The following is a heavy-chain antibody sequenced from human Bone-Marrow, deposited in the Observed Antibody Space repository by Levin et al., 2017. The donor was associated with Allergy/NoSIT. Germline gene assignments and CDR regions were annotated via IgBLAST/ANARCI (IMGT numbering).Heavy chain of an antibody. V-gene: IGHV1-24*01. J-gene: IGHJ3*01. D-gene: IGHD2-8*01. CDR1: GNSLTELS. Sequence: ASVKVSCKVSGNSLTELSIHWVRQSPRVGLEWMGGFDPEEGETIYAPKFQGRINMTEDTSTDTAWMELSSLTSEDTAVYFCATDQWWTRVIQRPGDAFDFWGQGTLVLVSS. CDR3: ATDQWWTRVIQRPGDAFDF. CDR2: FDPEEGET.